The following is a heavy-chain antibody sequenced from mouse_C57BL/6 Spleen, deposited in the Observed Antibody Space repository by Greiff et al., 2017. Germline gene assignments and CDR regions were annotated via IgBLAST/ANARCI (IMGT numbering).Heavy chain of an antibody. CDR2: IYPRSGNT. Sequence: VQLQQSGAELARPGASVKLSCKASGYTFTSYGISWVKQRTGQGLEWIGEIYPRSGNTNYNEKYKGKATLTAYKSSSTAYMELLSLTSEDSSVYFSATYYDDDGYYYAMDYWGQGTSVTVSS. CDR1: GYTFTSYG. CDR3: ATYYDDDGYYYAMDY. V-gene: IGHV1-81*01. J-gene: IGHJ4*01. D-gene: IGHD2-4*01.